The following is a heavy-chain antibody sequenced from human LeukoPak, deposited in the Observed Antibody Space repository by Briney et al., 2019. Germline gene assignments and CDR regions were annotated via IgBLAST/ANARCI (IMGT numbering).Heavy chain of an antibody. CDR2: IYSGGST. CDR3: AELGITMIGGV. CDR1: GFTVSSNY. D-gene: IGHD3-10*02. V-gene: IGHV3-66*01. Sequence: GGSLRLSCAASGFTVSSNYMSWVRQAPGKGLEWVSVIYSGGSTYNADSVKGRFIISRDNSKNTLYLQMNSLRAEDTAVYYCAELGITMIGGVWGKGTTVTISS. J-gene: IGHJ6*04.